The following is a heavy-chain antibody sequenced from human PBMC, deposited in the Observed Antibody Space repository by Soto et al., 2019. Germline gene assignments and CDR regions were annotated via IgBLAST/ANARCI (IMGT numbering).Heavy chain of an antibody. V-gene: IGHV4-61*01. J-gene: IGHJ4*02. D-gene: IGHD6-19*01. Sequence: QVQLQESGPGLVKPSETLSLTCTVSGGSVSSGSYYWSWIRQPPGKGLEWIGYIYYSGSTNYNPSRKSRCTTSVDTSKNQFSLKLSSVTAADAAVYYCARVPLIAVAGTSYFDYWGQGTLVTVSS. CDR2: IYYSGST. CDR1: GGSVSSGSYY. CDR3: ARVPLIAVAGTSYFDY.